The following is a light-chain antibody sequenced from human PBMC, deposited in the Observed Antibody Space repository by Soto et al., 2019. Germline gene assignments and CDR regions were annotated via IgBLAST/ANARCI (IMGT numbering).Light chain of an antibody. V-gene: IGKV3-11*01. CDR1: QSVSSY. J-gene: IGKJ2*01. CDR2: DAS. CDR3: QQRSNWQYT. Sequence: EIVLTQSPATLSLSPGERATLSCRASQSVSSYLAWYQQNPGQAPRLLIYDASNRATGIPARFSGSGSGTDFTLTISSLEPEDFAVYYCQQRSNWQYTFGQGTKLEIK.